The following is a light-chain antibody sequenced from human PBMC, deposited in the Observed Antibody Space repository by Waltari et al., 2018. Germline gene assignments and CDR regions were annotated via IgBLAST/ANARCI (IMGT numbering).Light chain of an antibody. V-gene: IGKV3-20*01. CDR3: QHHVRLPTT. Sequence: IVLTQSPGTLSLSPGERATLSCRASKSVSTYLAWYQQKPGQAPRLLIYGAYSRAAGIPDRFSGSGYGTDFSLTISRLEPEDFAVYYCQHHVRLPTTFGQGTRVEIK. J-gene: IGKJ1*01. CDR1: KSVSTY. CDR2: GAY.